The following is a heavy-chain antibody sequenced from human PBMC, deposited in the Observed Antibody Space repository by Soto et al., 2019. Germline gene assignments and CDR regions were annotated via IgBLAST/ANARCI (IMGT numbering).Heavy chain of an antibody. CDR2: IYWDEDK. V-gene: IGHV2-5*02. CDR3: AHILDFDWVWAFEY. CDR1: GFSLDTSGVG. Sequence: QITLKESGPTLVKPTQTLTLTCTFSGFSLDTSGVGVGWIRQPPGKTLEWLALIYWDEDKRYSPSLNSMLTITKGTSKNQVVLRMTNVDPVATATYYCAHILDFDWVWAFEYWGQGSLVTVSS. D-gene: IGHD3-9*01. J-gene: IGHJ4*02.